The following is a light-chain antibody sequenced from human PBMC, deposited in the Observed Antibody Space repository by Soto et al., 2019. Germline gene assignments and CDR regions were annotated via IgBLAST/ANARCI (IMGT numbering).Light chain of an antibody. Sequence: EIVLTQSPGTLSLTPGERATLSCRASQRVSSSYLAWYQQKPGQAPRLLIYGASSRATGIPDSFSGSGSGTDFTLTISRLELEDFVVYYCQQYGTSPFTFGPGTKVEIK. CDR2: GAS. CDR3: QQYGTSPFT. CDR1: QRVSSSY. V-gene: IGKV3-20*01. J-gene: IGKJ3*01.